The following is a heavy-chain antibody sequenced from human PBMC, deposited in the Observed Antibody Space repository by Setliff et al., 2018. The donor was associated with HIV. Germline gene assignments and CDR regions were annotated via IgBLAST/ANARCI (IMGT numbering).Heavy chain of an antibody. D-gene: IGHD6-19*01. J-gene: IGHJ4*02. V-gene: IGHV1-46*01. CDR2: INPSGGST. CDR3: ARNFGGSGWYYFDY. CDR1: GYTFTSQS. Sequence: ASVKVSCKASGYTFTSQSIHWVRQAPGQGFEWMGVINPSGGSTGYAEKFQGRVTMTRDTSANIVYLELSSLRSEDTAKYYCARNFGGSGWYYFDYWGQGTLVTSPQ.